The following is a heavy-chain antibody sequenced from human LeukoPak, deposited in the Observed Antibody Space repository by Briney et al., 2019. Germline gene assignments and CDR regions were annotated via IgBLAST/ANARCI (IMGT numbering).Heavy chain of an antibody. V-gene: IGHV3-9*01. CDR2: ISWNSGSM. Sequence: PGGSLRLSCAASGFTFDDYAMHWVRQAPGKGLEWVSGISWNSGSMGYADSVKGRFTISRDNAKNSLYLQMNSLRAEDTALYYCAKALGGAVAGTDFDYWGQGTLVTVSS. CDR3: AKALGGAVAGTDFDY. CDR1: GFTFDDYA. D-gene: IGHD6-19*01. J-gene: IGHJ4*02.